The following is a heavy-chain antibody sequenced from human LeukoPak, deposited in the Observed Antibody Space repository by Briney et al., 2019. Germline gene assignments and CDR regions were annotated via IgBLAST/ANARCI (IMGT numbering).Heavy chain of an antibody. J-gene: IGHJ6*02. V-gene: IGHV1-69*04. Sequence: ASVKVSCKASGGTFSSYAISWVRQAPGQGLEWMGRIFPILGIANYAQKFQGRVTITADKSTSTAYMELSSLRSEDTAVYYCVRGTANYYYYGMDVWGQGTTVTVSS. CDR1: GGTFSSYA. CDR2: IFPILGIA. CDR3: VRGTANYYYYGMDV. D-gene: IGHD2-15*01.